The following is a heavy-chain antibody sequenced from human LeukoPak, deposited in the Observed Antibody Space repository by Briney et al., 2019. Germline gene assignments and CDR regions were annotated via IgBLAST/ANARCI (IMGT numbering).Heavy chain of an antibody. J-gene: IGHJ3*02. CDR2: IGGSGGTT. D-gene: IGHD3-22*01. CDR1: GFTFSSYA. CDR3: AKRPRDSSGYYLGAFDM. Sequence: GGSLRLSCAASGFTFSSYAMSWVRQAPGKGLEWVSAIGGSGGTTYYADSVKGRFTISRDNSKNTLYLQMNSLRAEDTAVYYCAKRPRDSSGYYLGAFDMWGQGTMVTVSS. V-gene: IGHV3-23*01.